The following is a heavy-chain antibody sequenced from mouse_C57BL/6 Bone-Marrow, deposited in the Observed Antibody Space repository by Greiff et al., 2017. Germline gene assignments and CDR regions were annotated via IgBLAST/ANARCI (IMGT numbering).Heavy chain of an antibody. CDR2: INPSNGGT. J-gene: IGHJ1*03. CDR3: ARGITTVPLWYFDV. Sequence: QVQLQQPGTELVKPGASVKLSCKASGYTFTSYWMHWVKQRPGQGLEWIGNINPSNGGTNYNEKFKSKATLTVDKSSSTAYMQLSSLTSEDSAVXYCARGITTVPLWYFDVWGTGTTVTVSS. D-gene: IGHD1-1*01. V-gene: IGHV1-53*01. CDR1: GYTFTSYW.